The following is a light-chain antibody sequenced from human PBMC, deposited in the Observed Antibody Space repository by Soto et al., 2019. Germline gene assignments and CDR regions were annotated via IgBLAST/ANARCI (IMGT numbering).Light chain of an antibody. J-gene: IGKJ4*01. Sequence: EIVLTQSPATLSLSPGERASPSCRASQSVGSYLAWYQQKPGQAPRLLIYDASNRATGIPARFSGSGSETDFTLTISSLEPEDFAVYYCQQRDNWPPFSFGGGTKVDIK. V-gene: IGKV3-11*01. CDR3: QQRDNWPPFS. CDR1: QSVGSY. CDR2: DAS.